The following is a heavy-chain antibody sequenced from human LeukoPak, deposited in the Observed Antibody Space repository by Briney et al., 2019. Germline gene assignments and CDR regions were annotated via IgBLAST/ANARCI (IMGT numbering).Heavy chain of an antibody. CDR3: ASSGRGIAAAGISYYYYYMDV. CDR2: ISGSGGNT. CDR1: GFTFSIYA. D-gene: IGHD6-13*01. V-gene: IGHV3-23*01. Sequence: GGSLRLSCGASGFTFSIYAMSWVRQAPGKGLEWVSAISGSGGNTYYADSVKGRFSISRDNSKNTLYLQMNSLRAEDTAVYYCASSGRGIAAAGISYYYYYMDVWGKGTTVTISS. J-gene: IGHJ6*03.